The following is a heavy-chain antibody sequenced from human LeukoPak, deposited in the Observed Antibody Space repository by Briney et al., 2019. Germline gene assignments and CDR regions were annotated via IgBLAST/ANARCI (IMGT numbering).Heavy chain of an antibody. V-gene: IGHV3-23*01. CDR2: ISGGGGST. D-gene: IGHD1-26*01. J-gene: IGHJ4*02. CDR3: AKKAQYNGNYPLDY. CDR1: GFTFTSYS. Sequence: RPGGSLRLSCAASGFTFTSYSMNWVRQAPGKGLEWVSTISGGGGSTYYADSVKGRFTISRDNSKNTLYLQMNSLRAEDTALYFCAKKAQYNGNYPLDYWGQGTLVTVSS.